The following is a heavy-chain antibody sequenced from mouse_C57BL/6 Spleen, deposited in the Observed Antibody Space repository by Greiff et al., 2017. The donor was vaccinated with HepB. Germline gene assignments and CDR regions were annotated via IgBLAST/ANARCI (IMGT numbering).Heavy chain of an antibody. J-gene: IGHJ1*03. CDR2: IYPGSGNT. V-gene: IGHV1-76*01. CDR3: AREGYYGSRYFDV. CDR1: GYTFTDYY. Sequence: QVQLQQSGAELVRPGASVKLSCKASGYTFTDYYINWVKQRPGQGLEWIARIYPGSGNTYYNEKFKGKATLTAEKSSSTAYMQLSSLTSEDSAVYFGAREGYYGSRYFDVWGTGTTVTVSS. D-gene: IGHD1-1*01.